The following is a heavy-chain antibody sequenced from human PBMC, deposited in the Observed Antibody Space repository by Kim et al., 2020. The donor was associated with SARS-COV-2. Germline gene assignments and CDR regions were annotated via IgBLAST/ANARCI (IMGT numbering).Heavy chain of an antibody. J-gene: IGHJ4*02. Sequence: PSFQGQVTISADKSISTAYLQWSSLKASDTAMYYCARKAAGYSSGWYVDYWGQGTLVTVSS. D-gene: IGHD6-19*01. CDR3: ARKAAGYSSGWYVDY. V-gene: IGHV5-51*01.